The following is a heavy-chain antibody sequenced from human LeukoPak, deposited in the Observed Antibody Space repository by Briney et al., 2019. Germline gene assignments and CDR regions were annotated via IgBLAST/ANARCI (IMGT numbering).Heavy chain of an antibody. D-gene: IGHD6-13*01. J-gene: IGHJ6*03. Sequence: ASVQVSCKTSGYTFTGFFIHWVRLAPGQGLEWMGWINPKTGGTNYAQKFQGRVTMTTDTSTSTAYMELRSLRSDDTAVYYCARGGYSSSYYYMDVWGKGTTVTVSS. CDR1: GYTFTGFF. CDR3: ARGGYSSSYYYMDV. CDR2: INPKTGGT. V-gene: IGHV1-2*02.